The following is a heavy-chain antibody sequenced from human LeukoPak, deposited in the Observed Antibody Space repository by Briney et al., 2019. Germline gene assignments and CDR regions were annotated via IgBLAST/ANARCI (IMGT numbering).Heavy chain of an antibody. V-gene: IGHV4-59*01. J-gene: IGHJ4*02. D-gene: IGHD2-15*01. CDR1: GGSISSYY. Sequence: SETLSLTCTVSGGSISSYYWSWIRQPPGKGLEWIGYIYYSGSTNYNPSLKSRVTISVDTSKNQFSLKLSSVTAADTAVYYCARRTGAAACDYWGQGTLVTVSS. CDR3: ARRTGAAACDY. CDR2: IYYSGST.